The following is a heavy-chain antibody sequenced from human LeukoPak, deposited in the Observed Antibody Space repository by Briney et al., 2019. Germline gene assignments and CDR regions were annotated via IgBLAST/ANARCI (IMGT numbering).Heavy chain of an antibody. V-gene: IGHV3-43*01. D-gene: IGHD6-19*01. Sequence: PGGSLRLSCAASGFTFDDYTMHWVRQVRGKGLEWVSLISWDGGSTYSADSVRGRFTISRDNSKNSLYLQMNSLRNEDTALYYCVKDRISGWPLGLFDYWGQGTLVTVSS. CDR3: VKDRISGWPLGLFDY. J-gene: IGHJ4*02. CDR2: ISWDGGST. CDR1: GFTFDDYT.